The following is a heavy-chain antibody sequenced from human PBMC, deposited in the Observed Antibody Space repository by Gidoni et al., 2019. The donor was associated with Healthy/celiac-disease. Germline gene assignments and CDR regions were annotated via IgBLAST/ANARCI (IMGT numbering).Heavy chain of an antibody. CDR3: ARSVDGSGSYYTFFDY. V-gene: IGHV2-70*01. CDR1: GFSLSTSGMC. D-gene: IGHD3-10*01. Sequence: QVTLRESGPALVKPTQTLPLTCTFSGFSLSTSGMCVSWIRQPPGKALEWLALIDWDDDKYYSTSLKTRLTISKDTSKNQVVLTMTNMDPVDTATYYCARSVDGSGSYYTFFDYWGQGTLVTVSS. J-gene: IGHJ4*02. CDR2: IDWDDDK.